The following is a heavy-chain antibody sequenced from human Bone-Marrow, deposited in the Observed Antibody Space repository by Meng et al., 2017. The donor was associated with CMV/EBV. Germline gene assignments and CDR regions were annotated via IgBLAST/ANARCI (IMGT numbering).Heavy chain of an antibody. J-gene: IGHJ6*02. V-gene: IGHV3-30*02. CDR1: FTFSSFG. D-gene: IGHD4-17*01. CDR3: AKEYGDYLDYYGMDV. CDR2: LRYDGSNK. Sequence: FTFSSFGMHWVRQATGKGLECVAFLRYDGSNKYYADSVKGRFTISRDNSKNTLYLQMNSLRAEDTAVYYCAKEYGDYLDYYGMDVWGQGTTVTVSS.